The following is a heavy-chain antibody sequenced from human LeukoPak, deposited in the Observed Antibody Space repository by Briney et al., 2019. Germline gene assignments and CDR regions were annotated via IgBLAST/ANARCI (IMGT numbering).Heavy chain of an antibody. V-gene: IGHV4-59*01. CDR2: IYYSGST. CDR3: ARGSGYYYVDFDY. CDR1: GGSISSYY. Sequence: TSETLSLTCTVSGGSISSYYWSWIRQPPGKGLEWIGYIYYSGSTNYNPSLKSRVTISVDTSKNQFSLKLSSVTAADTAVYYCARGSGYYYVDFDYWGQGTLVTASS. D-gene: IGHD3-22*01. J-gene: IGHJ4*02.